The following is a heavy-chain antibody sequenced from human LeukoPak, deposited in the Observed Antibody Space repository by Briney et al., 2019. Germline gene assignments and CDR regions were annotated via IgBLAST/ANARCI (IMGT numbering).Heavy chain of an antibody. D-gene: IGHD2-2*01. Sequence: GGSLRLSCAASGLTFSSYAMSWVRQAPGKGLEWVSAISGSGGSTHYADSVKGRFTISRDNSKNTLYLQMNSLRAEDTAVYYCAKDFFYCSRTSCLPNTDYWGQGTLVTVSS. CDR3: AKDFFYCSRTSCLPNTDY. V-gene: IGHV3-23*01. CDR2: ISGSGGST. CDR1: GLTFSSYA. J-gene: IGHJ4*02.